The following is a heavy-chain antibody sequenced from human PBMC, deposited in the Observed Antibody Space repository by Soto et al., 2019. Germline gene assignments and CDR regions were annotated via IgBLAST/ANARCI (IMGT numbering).Heavy chain of an antibody. Sequence: ASVKVSCKASGGTFSSYAISWVRQAPGQGLEWMGGIIPIFGTANYAQKFQGRVTITADESTSTAYMELSSLRSEDTAVYYCAREGGYSGYVEPDYFDYWGQGTLVTVSS. CDR1: GGTFSSYA. J-gene: IGHJ4*02. CDR2: IIPIFGTA. CDR3: AREGGYSGYVEPDYFDY. D-gene: IGHD5-12*01. V-gene: IGHV1-69*13.